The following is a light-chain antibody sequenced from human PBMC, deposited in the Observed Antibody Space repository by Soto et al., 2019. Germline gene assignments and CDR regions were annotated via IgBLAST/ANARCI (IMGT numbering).Light chain of an antibody. V-gene: IGKV2-28*01. J-gene: IGKJ1*01. CDR2: LGS. Sequence: LMVTQSPRSLSVTPGEPASMSCRASQSLHSNGINYLHWYLQKPGQSPQLLIYLGSTRASGVPDRFSGSGSGTEYTLKISRVESEDVGVYYCMQALQIPSTVGQGTKV. CDR3: MQALQIPST. CDR1: QSLHSNGINY.